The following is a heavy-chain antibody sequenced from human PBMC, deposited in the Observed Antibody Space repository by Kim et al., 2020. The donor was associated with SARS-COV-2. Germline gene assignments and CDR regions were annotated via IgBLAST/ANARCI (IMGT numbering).Heavy chain of an antibody. Sequence: ASVKVSCKVSGYTLTELSMHWVRQAPGKGLEWMGGFDPEDGETIYAQKFQGRVTMTEDTSTDTAYMELSSLRSEDTAVYYCATRIQLAPGVYWYFDLWGRGTLVTVSS. CDR1: GYTLTELS. V-gene: IGHV1-24*01. D-gene: IGHD5-18*01. CDR2: FDPEDGET. CDR3: ATRIQLAPGVYWYFDL. J-gene: IGHJ2*01.